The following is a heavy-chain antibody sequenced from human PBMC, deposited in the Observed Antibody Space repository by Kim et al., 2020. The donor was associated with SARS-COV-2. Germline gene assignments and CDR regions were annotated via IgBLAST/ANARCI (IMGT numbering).Heavy chain of an antibody. V-gene: IGHV4-59*01. D-gene: IGHD3-3*01. Sequence: SETLSLTCTVSGGSISSYYWSWIRQPPGKGLEWIGYIYYSGSTNYNPSLKSRVTISVDTSKNQFSLKLSSVTAADTAVYYCARGPRITIFGVVIGYFDLWGRGTLVTVSS. CDR2: IYYSGST. J-gene: IGHJ2*01. CDR1: GGSISSYY. CDR3: ARGPRITIFGVVIGYFDL.